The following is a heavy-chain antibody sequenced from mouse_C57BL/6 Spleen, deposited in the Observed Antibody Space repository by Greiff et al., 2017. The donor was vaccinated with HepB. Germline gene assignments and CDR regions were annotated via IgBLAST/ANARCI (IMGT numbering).Heavy chain of an antibody. J-gene: IGHJ3*01. Sequence: VQLQESGAELVKPGASVKLSCKASGYTFTSYWMHWVKQRPGQGLEWIGMIHPNSGSTNYNEKFKSKATLTVDKSSSTAYMQLSSLTSEDSAVYYCARKGNWDWFAYWGQGTLVTVSA. CDR3: ARKGNWDWFAY. D-gene: IGHD4-1*02. V-gene: IGHV1-64*01. CDR1: GYTFTSYW. CDR2: IHPNSGST.